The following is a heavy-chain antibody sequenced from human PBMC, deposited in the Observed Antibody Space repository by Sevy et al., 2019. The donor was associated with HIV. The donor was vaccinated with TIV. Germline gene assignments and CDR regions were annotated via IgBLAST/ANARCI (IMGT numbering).Heavy chain of an antibody. Sequence: GGSLRLSCGASGFTFSNAWMTWVRQAPGKGLEWVGRIKSKSEGGITDYAAPVKGRFTISRDDSKNTLYLQMNSLKSDDTAVYHCTNNRGYCIDGVCGEYIDSWGQGTLVTVSS. CDR1: GFTFSNAW. V-gene: IGHV3-15*01. J-gene: IGHJ4*02. D-gene: IGHD2-8*01. CDR3: TNNRGYCIDGVCGEYIDS. CDR2: IKSKSEGGIT.